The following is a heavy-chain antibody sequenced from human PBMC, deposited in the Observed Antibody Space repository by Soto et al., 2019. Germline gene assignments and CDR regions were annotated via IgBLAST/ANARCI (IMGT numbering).Heavy chain of an antibody. J-gene: IGHJ4*02. CDR1: GGSFSGYY. CDR3: ARGFYEDDSSGYYYFDY. D-gene: IGHD3-22*01. CDR2: INHSGST. Sequence: SETLSLTCAVYGGSFSGYYWSWIRQPPGKGLEWIGEINHSGSTNYNPSLKSRVTISVDTSKNQFSLKLSSVTAADTAVYYCARGFYEDDSSGYYYFDYWGQGTLVTVSS. V-gene: IGHV4-34*01.